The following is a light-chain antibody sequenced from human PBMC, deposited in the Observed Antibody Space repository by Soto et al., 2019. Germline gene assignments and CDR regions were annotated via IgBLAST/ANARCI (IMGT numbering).Light chain of an antibody. J-gene: IGKJ1*01. CDR2: DTS. Sequence: EIVLTQSPATLSLSPGEGATLSCRASQTDGSYLAWFRQTPGQAPRLLIYDTSLRATDIPARFRGSGSGTDFTLTISSLAAADFAVYSCQQRSDWPPTFGQGTKVDIK. CDR1: QTDGSY. V-gene: IGKV3-11*01. CDR3: QQRSDWPPT.